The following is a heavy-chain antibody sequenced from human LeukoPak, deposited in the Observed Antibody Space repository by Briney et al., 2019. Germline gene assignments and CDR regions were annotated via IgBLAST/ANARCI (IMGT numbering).Heavy chain of an antibody. Sequence: ETLSLTCTVQGGSLSGAYWTWIRQPPGKGLEWIGEINHTGSTNYNPSFKSRVTMSADTPKNQFSLNLTSVTAADTALYYCARGPVRLARPYDYWGQGTLVTVSS. CDR2: INHTGST. V-gene: IGHV4-34*01. J-gene: IGHJ4*02. D-gene: IGHD3-9*01. CDR3: ARGPVRLARPYDY. CDR1: GGSLSGAY.